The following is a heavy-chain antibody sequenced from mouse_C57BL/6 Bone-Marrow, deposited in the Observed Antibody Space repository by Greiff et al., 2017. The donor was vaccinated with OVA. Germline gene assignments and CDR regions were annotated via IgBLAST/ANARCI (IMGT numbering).Heavy chain of an antibody. CDR3: ARRGFYDGYYDYFDY. Sequence: EVKLVESGGDLVKPGGSLKLSCAASGFTFSSYGMSWVRQTPDKRLEWVATISSGGSYTYYPDRVKGRFTISRDNAKNTLYLQMSSLKSEDTAMYYCARRGFYDGYYDYFDYWGQGTTLTVSS. J-gene: IGHJ2*01. CDR1: GFTFSSYG. V-gene: IGHV5-6*02. CDR2: ISSGGSYT. D-gene: IGHD2-3*01.